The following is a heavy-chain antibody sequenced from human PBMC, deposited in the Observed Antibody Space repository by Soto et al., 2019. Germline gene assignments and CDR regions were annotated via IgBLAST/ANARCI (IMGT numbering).Heavy chain of an antibody. J-gene: IGHJ6*02. CDR1: GFTFSSYS. V-gene: IGHV3-48*02. CDR2: ISSSSSTI. Sequence: EVQLVESGGGLVQPGGSLRLSCAASGFTFSSYSMNWVRQAPGKGLEWVSYISSSSSTIYYADSVKGRFTISRDNAKNSLYLQMNRLRDEDTAVYYCASWIDLARDTVTTKWEHYYYGMDVWGQGATVTVSS. CDR3: ASWIDLARDTVTTKWEHYYYGMDV. D-gene: IGHD4-4*01.